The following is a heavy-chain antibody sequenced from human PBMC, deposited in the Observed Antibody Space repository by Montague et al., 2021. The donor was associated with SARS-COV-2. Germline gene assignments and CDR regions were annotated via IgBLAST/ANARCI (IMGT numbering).Heavy chain of an antibody. J-gene: IGHJ4*02. CDR1: GGSISGYY. Sequence: SETLSLTCTVSGGSISGYYWSWFRQSAGKGLEWIGRIYNSGSTSYNPSLKSRVTMSVDTSKNQFSLKLGYVTAADTAVYYCVRDQGRYNWNYPDDWGQGTLVTVSS. V-gene: IGHV4-4*07. D-gene: IGHD1-20*01. CDR3: VRDQGRYNWNYPDD. CDR2: IYNSGST.